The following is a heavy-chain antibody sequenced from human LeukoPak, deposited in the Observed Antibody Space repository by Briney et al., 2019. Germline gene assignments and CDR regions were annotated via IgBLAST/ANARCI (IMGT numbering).Heavy chain of an antibody. CDR3: ARDYARPDY. CDR2: ITWNGGSI. D-gene: IGHD4-17*01. J-gene: IGHJ4*02. CDR1: GFTFEDYG. V-gene: IGHV3-20*04. Sequence: GGSLRLSCAASGFTFEDYGMSWVRQAPGKGLEWVSGITWNGGSIGYADSVKGRFAMSRDNAKNSLYLQMDSLKTEDTALYYCARDYARPDYWGQGTLVTVSS.